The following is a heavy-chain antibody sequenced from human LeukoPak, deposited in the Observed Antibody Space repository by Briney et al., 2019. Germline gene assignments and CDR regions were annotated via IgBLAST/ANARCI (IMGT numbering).Heavy chain of an antibody. CDR3: AYDSGYDILGMDV. CDR2: INPNSGGT. CDR1: GYTFTSYY. J-gene: IGHJ6*02. Sequence: ASVKVSCKASGYTFTSYYMHWVRQAPGQGLEWMGWINPNSGGTNYAQKFQGRVTMTRDTSISTAYMELSRLRSDDTAVYYCAYDSGYDILGMDVWGQGTTVTVSS. D-gene: IGHD5-12*01. V-gene: IGHV1-2*02.